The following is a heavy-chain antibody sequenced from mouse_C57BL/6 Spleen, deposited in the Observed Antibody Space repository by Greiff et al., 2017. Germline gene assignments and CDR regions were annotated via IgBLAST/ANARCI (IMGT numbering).Heavy chain of an antibody. CDR2: ISSGSSTI. D-gene: IGHD2-4*01. J-gene: IGHJ4*01. CDR1: GFTFSDYG. CDR3: AILYDYDGGNAMDY. Sequence: EVQLQESGGGLVKPGGSLKLSCAASGFTFSDYGMHWVRQAPEKGLEWVAYISSGSSTIYYADTVKGRFTISRDNAKNTLFLQMTSLRSEDTAMYYCAILYDYDGGNAMDYWGQGTSVTVSS. V-gene: IGHV5-17*01.